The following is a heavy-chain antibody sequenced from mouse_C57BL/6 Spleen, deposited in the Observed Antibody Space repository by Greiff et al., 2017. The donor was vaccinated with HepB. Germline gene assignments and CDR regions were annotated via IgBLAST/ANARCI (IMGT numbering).Heavy chain of an antibody. CDR1: GYTFTSYT. V-gene: IGHV1-4*01. J-gene: IGHJ4*01. D-gene: IGHD2-1*01. CDR3: ASPIYYGKNYYAIDY. CDR2: INPSSGYT. Sequence: QVQLKQSGAELARPGASVKMSCKASGYTFTSYTMHWVKQRPGQGLEWIGYINPSSGYTKYNQKFKDKATLTADKSSSTAYMQLSSLTSEDSAVYYCASPIYYGKNYYAIDYWGQGTSVTVSS.